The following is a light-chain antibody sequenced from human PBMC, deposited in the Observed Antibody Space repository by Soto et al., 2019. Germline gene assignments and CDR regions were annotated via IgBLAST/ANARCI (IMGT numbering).Light chain of an antibody. CDR2: EVT. V-gene: IGLV2-8*01. J-gene: IGLJ3*02. CDR1: SSDVGAYKY. CDR3: TSYVGNDIWV. Sequence: QSALTQPPSASGSPGQSVTISCTGYSSDVGAYKYVSWYQQYPGKAPKLMIYEVTKRPSGVPDRFSGSKSCNTASLTVSGLQAEDEADYYCTSYVGNDIWVFGGGTKVTVL.